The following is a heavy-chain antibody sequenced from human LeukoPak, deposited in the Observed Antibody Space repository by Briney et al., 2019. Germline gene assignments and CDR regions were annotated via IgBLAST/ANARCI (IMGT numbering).Heavy chain of an antibody. CDR3: AVTFIASAGHDAFAI. Sequence: SETLSLTRAVYGGSFSGYYWSWIRQPPGKGLEWIGEINHSGSTNYNPSLKSRVTISVDTSKNQFSLKLSSVTAADTAVYYCAVTFIASAGHDAFAIWGGVTMVTVSS. CDR2: INHSGST. V-gene: IGHV4-34*01. J-gene: IGHJ3*02. D-gene: IGHD6-13*01. CDR1: GGSFSGYY.